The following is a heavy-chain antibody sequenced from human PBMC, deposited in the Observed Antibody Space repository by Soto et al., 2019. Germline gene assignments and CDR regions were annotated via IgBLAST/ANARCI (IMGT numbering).Heavy chain of an antibody. J-gene: IGHJ4*02. CDR1: GYNFRNYG. Sequence: ASVKVSCKASGYNFRNYGITWLRQAPGQGLEWMGWIGAYNGNRKYLQKLQGRVTMTTDTSTDTAYMELTSLKSDDTAVYYCARAIGVASMDHWGQGTQVTVSS. D-gene: IGHD5-12*01. CDR2: IGAYNGNR. CDR3: ARAIGVASMDH. V-gene: IGHV1-18*01.